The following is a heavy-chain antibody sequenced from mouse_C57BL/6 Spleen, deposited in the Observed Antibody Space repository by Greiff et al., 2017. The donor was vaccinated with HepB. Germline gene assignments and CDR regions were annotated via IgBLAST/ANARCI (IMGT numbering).Heavy chain of an antibody. CDR3: AREDHSNWYFDV. J-gene: IGHJ1*03. Sequence: QVQLQQPGAELVKPGASVKMSCKASGYTFTSYWITWVKQRPGQGLEWIGDIYPGSGSTNYNEKFKSKATLTVDTSSSTAYMQLSSLTSEDSAVYYWAREDHSNWYFDVWGTGTTVTVSS. D-gene: IGHD2-5*01. CDR2: IYPGSGST. V-gene: IGHV1-55*01. CDR1: GYTFTSYW.